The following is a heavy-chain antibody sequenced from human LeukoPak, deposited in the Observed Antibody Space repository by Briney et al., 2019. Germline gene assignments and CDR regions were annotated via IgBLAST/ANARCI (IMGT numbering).Heavy chain of an antibody. CDR1: GFVVSTNF. V-gene: IGHV3-66*01. Sequence: GGSLRLSCAASGFVVSTNFMPWVRQAPGKGLEWVSVIYPGGTTSYADSLKGRFTVSRDNSKNTLYLQMNSLRVDDTAVYYCARSTYSGSSYDCWGQGTLVTVSS. CDR2: IYPGGTT. J-gene: IGHJ4*02. CDR3: ARSTYSGSSYDC. D-gene: IGHD1-26*01.